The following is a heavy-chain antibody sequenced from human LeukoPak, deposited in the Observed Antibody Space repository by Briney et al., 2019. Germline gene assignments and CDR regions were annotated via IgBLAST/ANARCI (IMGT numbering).Heavy chain of an antibody. CDR2: IKQDGSEK. CDR1: GCTFSSYW. D-gene: IGHD1-20*01. CDR3: ARDNWNDVGYYYCGMDV. J-gene: IGHJ6*04. Sequence: GGSLSLSCAASGCTFSSYWMSWVRQAPGKGLERVANIKQDGSEKYYVDSVKGRFTISRDNAKNSLYLQMNSLRAEDTAVYYCARDNWNDVGYYYCGMDVWGERTTVTVSS. V-gene: IGHV3-7*01.